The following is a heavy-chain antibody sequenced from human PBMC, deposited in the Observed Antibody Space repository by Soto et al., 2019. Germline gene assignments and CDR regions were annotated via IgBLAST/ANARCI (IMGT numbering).Heavy chain of an antibody. CDR2: VSHDGVNK. V-gene: IGHV3-30-3*01. Sequence: GGSLRLSCAASGISFRNYNLHWVRQAPGKGLEWVAVVSHDGVNKHYAESVKGRLSISRDSSRDTLYLQMNSLRPEDTAVYYCVRETQIVMVVVPTPGSPGAFDMWGQGTMVTVSS. CDR1: GISFRNYN. D-gene: IGHD2-15*01. J-gene: IGHJ3*02. CDR3: VRETQIVMVVVPTPGSPGAFDM.